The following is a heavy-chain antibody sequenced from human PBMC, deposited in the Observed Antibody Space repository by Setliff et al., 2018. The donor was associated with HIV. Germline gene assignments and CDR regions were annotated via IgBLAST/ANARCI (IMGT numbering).Heavy chain of an antibody. D-gene: IGHD3-16*01. J-gene: IGHJ6*03. CDR1: GGSISSYY. V-gene: IGHV4-4*07. CDR2: FYTSGST. CDR3: ARRSPGGGYYMDV. Sequence: PSETLSLTCTVSGGSISSYYWSWIRQPAGKGLEWIGRFYTSGSTNYNPSLKSRVTMSVDTSKNQFSLNLSSVTAADTAVYYCARRSPGGGYYMDVWGKGTTVTVSS.